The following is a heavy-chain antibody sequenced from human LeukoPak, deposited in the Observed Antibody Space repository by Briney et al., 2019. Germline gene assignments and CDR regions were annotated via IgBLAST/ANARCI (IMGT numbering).Heavy chain of an antibody. CDR3: ARDRRVGATAYYFDY. J-gene: IGHJ4*02. CDR1: GFTFSSYA. V-gene: IGHV3-30-3*01. D-gene: IGHD1-26*01. Sequence: GGSLRLSCAASGFTFSSYAMHWVRQAPGKGLEWVAVISYDGSNKYYADSVKGRFTMSRDNSKNTLYLQMNSLRAEDTAVYYCARDRRVGATAYYFDYWGQGTLVTVSS. CDR2: ISYDGSNK.